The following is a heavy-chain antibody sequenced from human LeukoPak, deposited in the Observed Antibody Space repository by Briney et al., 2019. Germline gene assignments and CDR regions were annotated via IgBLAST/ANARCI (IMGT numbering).Heavy chain of an antibody. CDR2: IYTSGST. CDR3: AREMSLLVSGSYYYYYYMDV. Sequence: SETLSLTCTVSGGSISSYYWSWIRQPAGKGLEWIGRIYTSGSTNYNPSLKSRVTMSVDTSKNQFSLKLSSVTAADTAVYYCAREMSLLVSGSYYYYYYMDVWGKGTTVTVSS. D-gene: IGHD1-26*01. V-gene: IGHV4-4*07. J-gene: IGHJ6*03. CDR1: GGSISSYY.